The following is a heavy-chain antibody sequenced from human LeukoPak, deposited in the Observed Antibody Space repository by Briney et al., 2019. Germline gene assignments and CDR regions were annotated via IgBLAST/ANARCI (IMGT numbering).Heavy chain of an antibody. Sequence: GRSLRLSCAASGFTFSNYAMHWVRQAPGKGLEWVAVISYDGSNKYSADSVKGRFTISRDNAKNSLYLQMNSLRAEDTAVYYCARVYGVLGSRDQQLMHWGQGTLVTVSS. V-gene: IGHV3-30-3*01. D-gene: IGHD6-13*01. J-gene: IGHJ4*02. CDR3: ARVYGVLGSRDQQLMH. CDR1: GFTFSNYA. CDR2: ISYDGSNK.